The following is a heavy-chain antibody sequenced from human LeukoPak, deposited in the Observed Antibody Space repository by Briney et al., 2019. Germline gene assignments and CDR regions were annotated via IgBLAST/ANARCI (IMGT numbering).Heavy chain of an antibody. CDR1: GYSFTSYW. J-gene: IGHJ3*02. CDR2: IYPGDSDT. D-gene: IGHD6-6*01. Sequence: GESLKISCKGSGYSFTSYWIGWVRQMLGKSRVWMGIIYPGDSDTRYSPSFQGQVTISADKSISTAYLQLSSLKASDTAMYYCASNTWGAARPYDAFDIWGQGTMVTVSS. V-gene: IGHV5-51*01. CDR3: ASNTWGAARPYDAFDI.